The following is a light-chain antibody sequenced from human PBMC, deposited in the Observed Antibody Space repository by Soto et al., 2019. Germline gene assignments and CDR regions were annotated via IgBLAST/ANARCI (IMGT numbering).Light chain of an antibody. CDR2: DAS. CDR1: QSISSW. V-gene: IGKV1-5*01. Sequence: DIQMTQSPSTLSASVGDRITINNRTSQSISSWLAWYQQKPGKAPKLLIYDASSLESGVPSRFSGSGSGAEFTLTISSLQPDDFATYYCQQYNSYSWTFGQGTKVDNK. CDR3: QQYNSYSWT. J-gene: IGKJ1*01.